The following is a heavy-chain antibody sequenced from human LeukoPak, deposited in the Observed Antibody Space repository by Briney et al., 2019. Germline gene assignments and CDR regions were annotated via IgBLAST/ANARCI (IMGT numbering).Heavy chain of an antibody. D-gene: IGHD1-26*01. CDR1: GFTLSNYW. CDR2: INTDGSST. Sequence: PGGSLRLSCSASGFTLSNYWIHWVRQAPGKGPVWVSRINTDGSSTNYADSVRGRFTVSRDNAKNTLFLQMNSLRVEDTAVYYCARVIGWDEPFDLWGHGTLVTVSS. V-gene: IGHV3-74*01. CDR3: ARVIGWDEPFDL. J-gene: IGHJ3*01.